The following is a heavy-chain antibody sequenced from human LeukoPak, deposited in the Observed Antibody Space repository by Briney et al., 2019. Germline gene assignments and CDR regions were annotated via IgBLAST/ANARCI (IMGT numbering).Heavy chain of an antibody. CDR2: ISGSGGST. V-gene: IGHV3-23*01. CDR3: AKDAGGYCSGGSCYVTY. D-gene: IGHD2-15*01. Sequence: AGGSLRLSCAASGFTFSSYAMTWVRQAPGKGLEWVSAISGSGGSTYYADSVKGRFTISRDNSKDTLYLQMNSLRVEDTAVYYCAKDAGGYCSGGSCYVTYWGQGTLVTVSS. CDR1: GFTFSSYA. J-gene: IGHJ4*02.